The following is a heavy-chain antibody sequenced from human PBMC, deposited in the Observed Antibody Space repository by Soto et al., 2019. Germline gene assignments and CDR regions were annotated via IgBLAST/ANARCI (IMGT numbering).Heavy chain of an antibody. CDR3: AKDLLVY. D-gene: IGHD6-6*01. J-gene: IGHJ4*02. V-gene: IGHV3-30*18. Sequence: QVQLVESGGGVVQPGRSLRLSCAASGFTFSSYGMHWVRQAPGKGLEWVAVISYDGSNKYYADSVKGRFTISRDNSKNTLYLQMSNLRAEDTAVYYCAKDLLVYWGQGTLVTVSS. CDR2: ISYDGSNK. CDR1: GFTFSSYG.